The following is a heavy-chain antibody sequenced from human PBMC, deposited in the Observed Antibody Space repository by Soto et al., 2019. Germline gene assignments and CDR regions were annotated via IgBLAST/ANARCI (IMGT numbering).Heavy chain of an antibody. D-gene: IGHD3-16*01. CDR3: FRGGVTSRTFDA. Sequence: GESLKISCKASGYIIKNYWIGWVRQMPGQGLEWMGIIFPDDSDTRYSPSFQGHVTISVDKSISTAYVQWSSLKASDSAIYYCFRGGVTSRTFDAWGQGTLVTVSS. CDR1: GYIIKNYW. CDR2: IFPDDSDT. V-gene: IGHV5-51*01. J-gene: IGHJ4*02.